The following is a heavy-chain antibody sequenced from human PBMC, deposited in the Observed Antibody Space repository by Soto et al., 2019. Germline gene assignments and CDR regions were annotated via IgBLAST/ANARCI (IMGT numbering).Heavy chain of an antibody. V-gene: IGHV3-30-3*01. CDR2: ISYDGSNK. J-gene: IGHJ4*02. CDR3: AFDLNYGDYNFDY. CDR1: GFTFSSYA. D-gene: IGHD4-17*01. Sequence: GGSLRLSCAASGFTFSSYAMHWVRQAPGKGLEWVAVISYDGSNKYYTDSVKGRFTISRDNSKNTLYLQMNSLRAEDTAVYYCAFDLNYGDYNFDYWGQGTLVTVSS.